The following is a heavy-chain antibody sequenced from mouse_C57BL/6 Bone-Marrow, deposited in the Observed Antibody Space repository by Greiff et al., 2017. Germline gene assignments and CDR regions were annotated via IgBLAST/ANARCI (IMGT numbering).Heavy chain of an antibody. CDR3: AREHYYGSSAYWYFDV. V-gene: IGHV1-69*01. D-gene: IGHD1-1*01. J-gene: IGHJ1*03. CDR1: GYTFTSYW. CDR2: IDPSDSYT. Sequence: QVHVKQPGAELVMPGASVKLSCKASGYTFTSYWMHWVKQRPGQGLEWIGEIDPSDSYTNYNQKFKGKSTLTVDKSSSTAYMQLSSLTSEDSAVYYCAREHYYGSSAYWYFDVWGTGTTVTVSS.